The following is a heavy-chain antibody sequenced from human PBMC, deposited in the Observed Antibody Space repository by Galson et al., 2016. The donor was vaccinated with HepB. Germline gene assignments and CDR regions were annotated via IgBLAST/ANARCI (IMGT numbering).Heavy chain of an antibody. CDR2: IYPGDSDT. CDR3: ARLYINVTQGLGYWFDP. V-gene: IGHV5-51*01. Sequence: QSGAEVKKPGQSLRISCKGSGYSFTSYYIGWVRQMPGKGLEWMGIIYPGDSDTRYSPSFQGQVTISADKSISIAYLQWSSLRASDTAMYYCARLYINVTQGLGYWFDPWGQGTLVTVSS. D-gene: IGHD1-14*01. J-gene: IGHJ5*02. CDR1: GYSFTSYY.